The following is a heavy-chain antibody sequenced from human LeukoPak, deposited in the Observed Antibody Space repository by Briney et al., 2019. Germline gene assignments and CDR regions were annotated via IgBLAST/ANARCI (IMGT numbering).Heavy chain of an antibody. Sequence: GASVKVSCKASGGTFSSYAISWVRQAPGQGLEWMGGIIPIFGTANYAQKFQGRVTITTDESTSTAYMELSSLRSEDTAVYYCARGPHSSSSGKFDYWGQGTLVTVSS. CDR1: GGTFSSYA. CDR2: IIPIFGTA. CDR3: ARGPHSSSSGKFDY. J-gene: IGHJ4*02. V-gene: IGHV1-69*05. D-gene: IGHD6-6*01.